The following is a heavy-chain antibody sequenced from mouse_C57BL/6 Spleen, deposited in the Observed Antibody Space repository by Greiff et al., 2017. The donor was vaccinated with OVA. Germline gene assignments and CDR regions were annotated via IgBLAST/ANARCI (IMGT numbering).Heavy chain of an antibody. D-gene: IGHD1-1*01. J-gene: IGHJ4*01. CDR1: GYTFTSYW. CDR3: ARGDYGSSRYYYAMDY. CDR2: IDPNSGGT. V-gene: IGHV1-72*01. Sequence: VQLQQSGAELVKPGASVKLSCKASGYTFTSYWMHWVKQRPGRGLEWIGRIDPNSGGTKYNEKFKSKATLTLDKPSSTAYMQLSSLTSEDAAVYYCARGDYGSSRYYYAMDYWGQGTSVTVSS.